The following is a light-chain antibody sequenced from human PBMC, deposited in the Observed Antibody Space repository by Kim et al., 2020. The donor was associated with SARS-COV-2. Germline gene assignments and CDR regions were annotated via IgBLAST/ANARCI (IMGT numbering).Light chain of an antibody. Sequence: LSPGEGATLSCRASQSISTHLAWYQQKPGRAPRLLIYDASNRATGIPARFSGSWSGTDFTLTISSLEPADFAVYYCQHRGDWPLTFGQGTRLEIK. V-gene: IGKV3-11*01. CDR2: DAS. CDR1: QSISTH. J-gene: IGKJ5*01. CDR3: QHRGDWPLT.